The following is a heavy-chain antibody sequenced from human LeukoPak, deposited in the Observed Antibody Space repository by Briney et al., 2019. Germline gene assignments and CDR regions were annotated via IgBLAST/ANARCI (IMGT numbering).Heavy chain of an antibody. CDR3: ARDTTMITYWFDP. V-gene: IGHV1-2*02. CDR2: INPNSGGT. CDR1: GYTFTSYP. J-gene: IGHJ5*02. D-gene: IGHD5-18*01. Sequence: ASVKVSCKASGYTFTSYPISWVRQAPGQGLEWMGWINPNSGGTNYAQKFQGRVTMTRDTSVSTAYMELNRLRSDDTGVCYCARDTTMITYWFDPWGQGTLVTVSS.